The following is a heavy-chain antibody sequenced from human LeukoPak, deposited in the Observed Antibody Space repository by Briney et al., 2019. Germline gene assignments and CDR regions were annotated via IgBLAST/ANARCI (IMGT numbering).Heavy chain of an antibody. D-gene: IGHD3-3*01. Sequence: SLRLSCAASGFTFSSYAMHWVRQAPGKGLEWVAVISYDGSNKYYADSVKGRFTISRDNSKNTLYLQMNSLRAEDTAVYYCARGHYDFWSGYNYYYMDVWGKGTTVTVSS. CDR3: ARGHYDFWSGYNYYYMDV. J-gene: IGHJ6*03. V-gene: IGHV3-30*04. CDR1: GFTFSSYA. CDR2: ISYDGSNK.